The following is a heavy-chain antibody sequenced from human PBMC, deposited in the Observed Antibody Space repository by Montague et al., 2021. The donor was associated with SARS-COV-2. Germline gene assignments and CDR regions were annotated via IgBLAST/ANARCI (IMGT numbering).Heavy chain of an antibody. J-gene: IGHJ4*02. D-gene: IGHD3-10*01. CDR2: LTYSDSNQ. V-gene: IGHV3-30*04. Sequence: SLRLSCAASGFTFSNYVLHWVRQAPGKGLEWVSLLTYSDSNQYYADSVKGRFTITRDNSKTTLYLQMNSLTIDDTAVYYCAKVRTILIDAPFDIWGQGTTVTVS. CDR3: AKVRTILIDAPFDI. CDR1: GFTFSNYV.